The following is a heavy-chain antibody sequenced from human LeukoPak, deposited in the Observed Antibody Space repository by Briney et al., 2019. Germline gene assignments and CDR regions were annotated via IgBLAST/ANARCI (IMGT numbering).Heavy chain of an antibody. Sequence: GGSLRLSCAASGFTFSTYSMNWVRQAPGKGLEWVSSISSSSNYIYYADAVKGRFTISRDNAKNSLYLQMNSLRAEDTAVYYCARVPGDYWGQGTLVAVSS. CDR3: ARVPGDY. CDR1: GFTFSTYS. CDR2: ISSSSNYI. D-gene: IGHD1-14*01. J-gene: IGHJ4*02. V-gene: IGHV3-21*01.